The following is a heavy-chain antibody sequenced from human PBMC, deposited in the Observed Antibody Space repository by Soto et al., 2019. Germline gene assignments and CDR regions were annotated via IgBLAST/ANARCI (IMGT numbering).Heavy chain of an antibody. CDR1: GFTFSSYG. CDR2: IWYDGSNK. J-gene: IGHJ4*02. V-gene: IGHV3-33*01. CDR3: ARAYSSSWYSSYFDY. D-gene: IGHD6-13*01. Sequence: QVQLVESGGGVVQPGRSLRLSCAASGFTFSSYGMHWVRQAPGKGLEWVAVIWYDGSNKYYADSVKGRFTISRDNSKNTLYLQMNGLRAEDTAVYYCARAYSSSWYSSYFDYWGQGTLVTVSS.